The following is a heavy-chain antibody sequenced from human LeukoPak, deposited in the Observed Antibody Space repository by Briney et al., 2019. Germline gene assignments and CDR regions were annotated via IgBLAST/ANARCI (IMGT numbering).Heavy chain of an antibody. V-gene: IGHV1-18*01. J-gene: IGHJ4*02. CDR1: GYTFPSNG. CDR3: ARGPAAMMGRVDY. Sequence: ASVRVSCTASGYTFPSNGIIWVRQAPGKGLEWMGWISAYNSDTNYAHKLQGRVTMTTDTSTSTVYMELRSLRSDDTAVYYCARGPAAMMGRVDYWGRGTLVTVSS. CDR2: ISAYNSDT. D-gene: IGHD2-2*01.